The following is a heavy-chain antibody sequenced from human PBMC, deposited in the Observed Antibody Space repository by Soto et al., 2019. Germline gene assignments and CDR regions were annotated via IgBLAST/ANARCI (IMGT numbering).Heavy chain of an antibody. J-gene: IGHJ4*02. CDR3: ARGDMTLGYFEY. CDR2: INHSGST. Sequence: SDTLSLTCTVSGGSISSYYWIWIRQPPGKGLEWIGEINHSGSTNYNPSLKSRVTISVDTSKNQFSLKLSSVTAADTAVYYCARGDMTLGYFEYWGQGTLVTVSS. V-gene: IGHV4-34*01. D-gene: IGHD3-16*01. CDR1: GGSISSYY.